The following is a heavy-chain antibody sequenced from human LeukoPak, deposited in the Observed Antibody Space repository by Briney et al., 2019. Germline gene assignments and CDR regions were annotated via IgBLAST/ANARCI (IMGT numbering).Heavy chain of an antibody. Sequence: SETLSLTCTVSGASITSYYWSWIRQPPGKALEWIGYIYYSGSTNYNPSLKSRVTISVDTSKNQFSLKLSSVTAADTAVYYCARQGVLGAAAGAYYYYYMDVWGKGTTVTVSS. J-gene: IGHJ6*03. D-gene: IGHD6-13*01. CDR1: GASITSYY. V-gene: IGHV4-59*08. CDR3: ARQGVLGAAAGAYYYYYMDV. CDR2: IYYSGST.